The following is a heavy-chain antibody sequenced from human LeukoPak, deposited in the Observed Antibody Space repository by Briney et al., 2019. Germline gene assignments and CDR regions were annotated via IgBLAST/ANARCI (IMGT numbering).Heavy chain of an antibody. D-gene: IGHD2-8*01. Sequence: PSETLSLTCAVQGVPISGFFWSWIRQPPGKGLEWIAEINHSGGTNYNPSLKSRATISVDTSENQFSLRVTSVTAADTAVYYCARIRCGHTDGRCYNYWGQGTLVTVSS. CDR2: INHSGGT. CDR3: ARIRCGHTDGRCYNY. CDR1: GVPISGFF. V-gene: IGHV4-34*01. J-gene: IGHJ4*02.